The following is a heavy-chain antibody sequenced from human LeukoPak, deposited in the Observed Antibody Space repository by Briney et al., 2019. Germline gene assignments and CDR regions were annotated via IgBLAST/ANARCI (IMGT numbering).Heavy chain of an antibody. J-gene: IGHJ4*02. V-gene: IGHV4-59*01. CDR3: ARGDSSGYPPDY. CDR1: GGSLSSYY. CDR2: IYYSGST. D-gene: IGHD6-19*01. Sequence: SETLSLPCTVSGGSLSSYYWSWIRQPPGEGLEWVGYIYYSGSTNYNPSLKSRVTISVDTSKNPFSLKLSSVTAADTAVYYCARGDSSGYPPDYWGEGTLVTVSS.